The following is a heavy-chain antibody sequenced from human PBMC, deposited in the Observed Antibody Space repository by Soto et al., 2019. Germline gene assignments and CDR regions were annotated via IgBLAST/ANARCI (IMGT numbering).Heavy chain of an antibody. CDR2: LVVGSGNT. V-gene: IGHV1-58*01. J-gene: IGHJ4*02. Sequence: SVKVSCKASGFTFSSSAVQWVRQARGQRLEWIGWLVVGSGNTNYAQQFQERVTITRDMSRSTAYMELSSLRSEDAAVYYCAADPYYYDSSNYYSFDYWGPGTLVTVSS. CDR1: GFTFSSSA. CDR3: AADPYYYDSSNYYSFDY. D-gene: IGHD3-22*01.